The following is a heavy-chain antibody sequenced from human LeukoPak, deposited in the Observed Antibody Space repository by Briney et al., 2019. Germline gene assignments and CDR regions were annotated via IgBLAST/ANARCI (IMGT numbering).Heavy chain of an antibody. V-gene: IGHV4-34*01. CDR1: GGSFSGYF. CDR2: VNHSGST. CDR3: ASRPTGGMATLTGYFDY. Sequence: SETLSLTCAVYGGSFSGYFWNWIRQPPGKGLEWIGEVNHSGSTNYNPSLKSRVTISVDTSKNQFSLKLSSVTAADTAVYYCASRPTGGMATLTGYFDYRGQGTLVTVSS. D-gene: IGHD5-24*01. J-gene: IGHJ4*02.